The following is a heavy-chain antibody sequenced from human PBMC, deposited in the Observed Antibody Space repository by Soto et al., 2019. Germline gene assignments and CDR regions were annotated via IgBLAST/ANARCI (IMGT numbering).Heavy chain of an antibody. CDR2: IYYSGST. Sequence: PSETLSLTCTVSGGSISSSSYYWGWIRQPPGKGLEWIGSIYYSGSTYYNPSLKSRVTISVDTSKNQFSLKLSSVTAADTAVYYCARQCLWFVYVSGLDYYYYMDFWGKGTTVTVSS. D-gene: IGHD3-10*01. V-gene: IGHV4-39*01. CDR1: GGSISSSSYY. J-gene: IGHJ6*03. CDR3: ARQCLWFVYVSGLDYYYYMDF.